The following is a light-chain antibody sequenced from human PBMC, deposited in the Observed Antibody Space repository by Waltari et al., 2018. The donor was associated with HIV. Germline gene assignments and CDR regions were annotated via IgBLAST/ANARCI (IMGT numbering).Light chain of an antibody. Sequence: DILLTQSTYSLCASVGDRVTITCQACQDISNYLNWIQHRPGRAPPLLIYDVSKFETGVPSRFTGSGAGTEFILTISSLQPRDVGIFYCHEYRAVRAVFNFGPGT. CDR2: DVS. CDR1: QDISNY. CDR3: HEYRAVRAVFN. V-gene: IGKV1-33*01. J-gene: IGKJ3*01.